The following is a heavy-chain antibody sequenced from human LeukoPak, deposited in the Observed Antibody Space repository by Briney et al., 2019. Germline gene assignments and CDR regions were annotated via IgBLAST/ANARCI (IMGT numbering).Heavy chain of an antibody. CDR1: GGSFSGYY. D-gene: IGHD6-13*01. Sequence: PSETLSLTCAVYGGSFSGYYWRWIRQPPGKGLEWIGYIYYSGSTNYNPSLKSRVTISVDTSKNQFSLKLSSVTAADTAVYYCARLVGAAGLDYWGQGTLVTVSS. V-gene: IGHV4-59*08. CDR3: ARLVGAAGLDY. CDR2: IYYSGST. J-gene: IGHJ4*02.